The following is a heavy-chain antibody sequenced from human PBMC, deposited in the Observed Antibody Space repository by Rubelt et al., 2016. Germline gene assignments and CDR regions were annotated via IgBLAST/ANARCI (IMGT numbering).Heavy chain of an antibody. CDR3: AKDWWTDTAMDY. CDR2: ISYDGSNK. CDR1: SSYG. J-gene: IGHJ4*02. D-gene: IGHD5-18*01. Sequence: SSYGMHWVRQAPGKGLEWVAVISYDGSNKYYADSVKGRLTIPRDNSKNTLYLQMNSLRAEDTAVYYCAKDWWTDTAMDYWGQGTLVTVSS. V-gene: IGHV3-30*18.